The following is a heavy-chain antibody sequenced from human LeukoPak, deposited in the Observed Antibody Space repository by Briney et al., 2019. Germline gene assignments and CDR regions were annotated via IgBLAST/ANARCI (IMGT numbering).Heavy chain of an antibody. J-gene: IGHJ4*02. V-gene: IGHV3-9*01. CDR1: RFTFDDYA. Sequence: GGSLRLSCAASRFTFDDYAMHWVRQAPGKGLEWVSGISWNSDRIHYADSVKGRFTDSRDNAKNSLYLQMNNLRTEDTAVYYCAKDIFGYSSNSDYWGQGTLVTVSS. CDR3: AKDIFGYSSNSDY. D-gene: IGHD6-13*01. CDR2: ISWNSDRI.